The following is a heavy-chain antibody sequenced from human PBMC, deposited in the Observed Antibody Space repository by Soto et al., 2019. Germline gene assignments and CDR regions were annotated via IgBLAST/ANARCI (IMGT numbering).Heavy chain of an antibody. J-gene: IGHJ4*01. CDR2: IYYSGST. CDR1: GGSISSGGYY. V-gene: IGHV4-31*03. Sequence: QVQLQESGPGLVKPSQTLSLTCTVSGGSISSGGYYWSWIRQHPGKGLEWIGYIYYSGSTYYNPSLKSRVTISVDTSKNQFSLKLSSVTAADTAVYYCTRTVRFLEWLYFDYCAHGTLVTVSS. D-gene: IGHD3-3*01. CDR3: TRTVRFLEWLYFDY.